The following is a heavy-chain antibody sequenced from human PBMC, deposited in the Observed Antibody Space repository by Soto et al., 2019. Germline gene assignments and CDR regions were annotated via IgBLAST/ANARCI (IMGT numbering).Heavy chain of an antibody. CDR1: GFTFSSYA. D-gene: IGHD3-3*01. V-gene: IGHV3-23*01. CDR2: ISGSGGST. CDR3: GGPLGVPGFDP. J-gene: IGHJ5*02. Sequence: GGSLGLSCSASGFTFSSYAMSWVRQAPGKGLEWVSAISGSGGSTFYADSVKGRLTISRDNSKNTLYLQMNSLRAEDTAVYYCGGPLGVPGFDPWGQGTLVTVSS.